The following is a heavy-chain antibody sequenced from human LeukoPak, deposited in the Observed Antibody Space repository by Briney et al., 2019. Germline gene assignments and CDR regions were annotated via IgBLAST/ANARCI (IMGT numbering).Heavy chain of an antibody. CDR1: GGSISSSNW. CDR2: IYHSGST. D-gene: IGHD3-3*01. Sequence: SGTLSLTCAVSGGSISSSNWWSWVRPPPGKGLEWIGEIYHSGSTNYNPSLKSRVTISVDTSKNQFSLKLSSVTAADTAVYYCARELTYYDFWSGYKEDNRFDPWGQGTLVTVSS. CDR3: ARELTYYDFWSGYKEDNRFDP. J-gene: IGHJ5*02. V-gene: IGHV4-4*02.